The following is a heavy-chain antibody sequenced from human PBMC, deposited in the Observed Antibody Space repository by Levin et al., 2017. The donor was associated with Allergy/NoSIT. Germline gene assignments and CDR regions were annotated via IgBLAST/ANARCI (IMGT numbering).Heavy chain of an antibody. Sequence: LSLPCAASGFTFRSYGMHWVRQAPGKGLEWVAVIWYDGSNKYYADSVKGRFTISRDNSKNTLYLQMNSLRAEDTAVYYCARDPITMVRGVIITPSWFDPWGQGTLVTVSS. CDR2: IWYDGSNK. CDR1: GFTFRSYG. D-gene: IGHD3-10*01. V-gene: IGHV3-33*01. J-gene: IGHJ5*02. CDR3: ARDPITMVRGVIITPSWFDP.